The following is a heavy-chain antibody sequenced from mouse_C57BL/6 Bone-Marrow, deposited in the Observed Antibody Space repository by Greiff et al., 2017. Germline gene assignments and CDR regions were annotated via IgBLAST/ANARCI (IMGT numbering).Heavy chain of an antibody. CDR1: GFSLTSYG. D-gene: IGHD1-1*01. V-gene: IGHV2-2*01. Sequence: VKLVESGPGLVQPSQSLSITCTVSGFSLTSYGVHWVRQSPGKSLEWLGVRWSGGSTDYNAAFISRLSISKDNSKSQVFFKMNSLQADDTAIYYCARNTTVVAGDYAMDYWGQGTSVTVSS. CDR2: RWSGGST. J-gene: IGHJ4*01. CDR3: ARNTTVVAGDYAMDY.